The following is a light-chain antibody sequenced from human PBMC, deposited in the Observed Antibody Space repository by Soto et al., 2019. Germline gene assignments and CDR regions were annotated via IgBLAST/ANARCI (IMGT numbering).Light chain of an antibody. CDR3: ETWDTNTYV. V-gene: IGLV4-60*03. J-gene: IGLJ1*01. CDR2: VEGTGTY. Sequence: QPVLTQSSSASASLGSSVKLTCTLSSGHRSYIIAWHQQQPGKAPRYLMKVEGTGTYNKGSGVPDRSSGSSSGSDRYLTISNLQSEDEADYYCETWDTNTYVFGTGTKVTVL. CDR1: SGHRSYI.